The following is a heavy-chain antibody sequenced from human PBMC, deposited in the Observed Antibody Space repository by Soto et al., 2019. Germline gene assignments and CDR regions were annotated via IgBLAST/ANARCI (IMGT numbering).Heavy chain of an antibody. J-gene: IGHJ4*02. CDR1: GGSISSGGYY. CDR2: IYYSGST. CDR3: ARGVGATAFDY. D-gene: IGHD1-26*01. V-gene: IGHV4-31*03. Sequence: QVQLQESGPGLVKPSQTLSLTCTVSGGSISSGGYYWSWIRQHPGKGLEWIGYIYYSGSTYYNPSLKSRVTNSEDTPKIQFSRKRSSVTAADTAVNYCARGVGATAFDYWGQGTLVTVSS.